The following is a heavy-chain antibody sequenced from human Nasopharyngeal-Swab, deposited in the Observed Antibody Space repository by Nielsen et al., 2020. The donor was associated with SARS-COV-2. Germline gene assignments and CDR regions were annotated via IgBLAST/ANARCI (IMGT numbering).Heavy chain of an antibody. J-gene: IGHJ5*02. V-gene: IGHV4-31*02. Sequence: WIRQPPGKGLEWIGYIHYTGYTFYNPSLESRLIISLDTSQNQFSLRLSSVTAADTAVYYCARGRGGWLGVNWFDPWGQGTLVTIFS. D-gene: IGHD3-10*01. CDR2: IHYTGYT. CDR3: ARGRGGWLGVNWFDP.